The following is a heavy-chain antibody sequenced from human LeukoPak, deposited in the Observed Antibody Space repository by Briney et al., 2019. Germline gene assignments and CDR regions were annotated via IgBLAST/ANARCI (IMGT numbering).Heavy chain of an antibody. D-gene: IGHD2-15*01. CDR3: ARGGCPDY. Sequence: SETLSLTCTVSGGSISSYYWSWIRQPPGKGLEWIGYIYYSGSTNYNPCLKSRVTISVDTSKNQFSLKLSSVTAADTAVYYCARGGCPDYWGQGTLVTVSS. V-gene: IGHV4-59*01. CDR2: IYYSGST. J-gene: IGHJ4*02. CDR1: GGSISSYY.